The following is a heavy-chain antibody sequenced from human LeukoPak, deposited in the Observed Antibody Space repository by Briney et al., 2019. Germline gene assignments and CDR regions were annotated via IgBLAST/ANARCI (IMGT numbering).Heavy chain of an antibody. V-gene: IGHV4-38-2*02. Sequence: SETLSLSCTVSGASISSYYWSWIRQPPGKGLEWIGSIYHSGSTYYNPSLKSRITISVDTSKNQFSLKLSFVTAADTAVYYCARTIVGARGLGLGYWGQGTLVTVSS. CDR3: ARTIVGARGLGLGY. CDR2: IYHSGST. D-gene: IGHD1-26*01. J-gene: IGHJ4*02. CDR1: GASISSYY.